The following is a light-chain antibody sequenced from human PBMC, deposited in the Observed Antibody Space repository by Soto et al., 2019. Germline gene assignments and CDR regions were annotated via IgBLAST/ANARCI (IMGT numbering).Light chain of an antibody. CDR1: QSVSSSY. Sequence: EIVLTQSPGTLSLSPGERATLSCRASQSVSSSYFAWYQQRFGQAPRLLIYGASSRATGIPDRFSGSGSGTDFTLTISRLEPEDFAVYYCQQSGSSSWTFCQGTKVEIK. CDR2: GAS. CDR3: QQSGSSSWT. V-gene: IGKV3-20*01. J-gene: IGKJ1*01.